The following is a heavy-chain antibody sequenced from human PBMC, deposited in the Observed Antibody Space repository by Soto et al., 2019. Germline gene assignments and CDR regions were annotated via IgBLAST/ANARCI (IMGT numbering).Heavy chain of an antibody. CDR2: INPNSGGT. D-gene: IGHD4-4*01. CDR1: GYTFTGYY. Sequence: ASVKVSCKASGYTFTGYYMHWVRQARGQGLEWMGWINPNSGGTNYAQKFQDRVTMTRDTSTSTAYMELSRLRSEDTAVYYCAAVMIDSLGMDVWGQGTTVTVSS. J-gene: IGHJ6*02. V-gene: IGHV1-2*02. CDR3: AAVMIDSLGMDV.